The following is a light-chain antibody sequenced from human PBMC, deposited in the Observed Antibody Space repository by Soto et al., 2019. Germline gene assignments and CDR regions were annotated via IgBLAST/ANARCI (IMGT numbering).Light chain of an antibody. V-gene: IGLV2-14*01. J-gene: IGLJ1*01. CDR1: NSDVGDYNY. CDR3: SSYTNSNTRV. CDR2: EVS. Sequence: QSVLTQPASVSGSPGQSITISCTGTNSDVGDYNYVSWYQQHPGKAPKLIIYEVSNRPSGISDRFSAFKSGNTASLTISGLQAEDEADYYCSSYTNSNTRVFGTGTKVTVL.